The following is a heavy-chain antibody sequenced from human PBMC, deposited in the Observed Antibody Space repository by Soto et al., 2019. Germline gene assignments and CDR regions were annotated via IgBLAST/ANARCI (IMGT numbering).Heavy chain of an antibody. D-gene: IGHD6-13*01. CDR2: VSYDGSNK. J-gene: IGHJ4*02. CDR1: GFTFSSYG. V-gene: IGHV3-30*18. Sequence: GGSLRLSCAASGFTFSSYGMHWVRQAPGKGLEWVAVVSYDGSNKYYADSVKGRFTISRDNSKNTLYLQMNSLRAEDTAVYYCANHLQQLAHFDYWGQGTLVTVSS. CDR3: ANHLQQLAHFDY.